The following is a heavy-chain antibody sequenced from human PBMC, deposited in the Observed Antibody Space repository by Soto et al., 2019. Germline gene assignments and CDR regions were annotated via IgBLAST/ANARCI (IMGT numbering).Heavy chain of an antibody. CDR3: ARGRGNDFWSGYYSGAFDI. J-gene: IGHJ3*02. CDR2: INHSGST. D-gene: IGHD3-3*01. V-gene: IGHV4-34*01. Sequence: QVQLQQWGAGLLKPSETLSLTCAVYGGSFSGYYWSWIRQPPGKGLEWIGEINHSGSTNYNPSLKSRVTISVDTSKNQFSLKLSSVTAADTAVYYCARGRGNDFWSGYYSGAFDIWGQGTMVTVSS. CDR1: GGSFSGYY.